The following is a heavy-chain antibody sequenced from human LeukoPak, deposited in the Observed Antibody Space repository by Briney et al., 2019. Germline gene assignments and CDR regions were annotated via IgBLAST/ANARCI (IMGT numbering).Heavy chain of an antibody. CDR2: INVDGTVK. V-gene: IGHV3-74*01. Sequence: GGSLTLACAASGFTFRNYWMYWVRQAPGKGLVWVSGINVDGTVKYADFVEGRFTISRDNAKNTLYLQMNSLRAEDTAIYYCSRLARAIGGSKWGQGTLVTVSS. J-gene: IGHJ4*02. CDR1: GFTFRNYW. CDR3: SRLARAIGGSK. D-gene: IGHD3-16*01.